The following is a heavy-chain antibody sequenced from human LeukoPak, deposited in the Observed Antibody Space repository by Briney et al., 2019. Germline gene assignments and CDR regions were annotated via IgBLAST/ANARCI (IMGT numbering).Heavy chain of an antibody. V-gene: IGHV3-74*01. CDR3: ASGIAAAGARFDY. J-gene: IGHJ4*02. CDR1: GFIFSSYW. CDR2: INSDGSCI. Sequence: GGALRLSCAASGFIFSSYWMHWVRQAAGKGLVWVSRINSDGSCISYADSVNGRFTITRDTAKNTLYLQINSMRAENTAVYYCASGIAAAGARFDYWGQGTLVTVSS. D-gene: IGHD6-13*01.